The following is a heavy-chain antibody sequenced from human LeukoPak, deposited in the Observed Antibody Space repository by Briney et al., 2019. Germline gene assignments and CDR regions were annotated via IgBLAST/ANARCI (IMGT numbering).Heavy chain of an antibody. CDR3: AKTLRGSSGWSHFDY. J-gene: IGHJ4*02. CDR1: GFTFSSHW. Sequence: PGGSLRLSCAASGFTFSSHWMYWVSQAPGRGLVWVSRINSDGSSTSYADSVKGRFTISRDNAKNTLYLQVNSLRVEDTAVYYCAKTLRGSSGWSHFDYWGQGTLVTVSS. CDR2: INSDGSST. D-gene: IGHD6-19*01. V-gene: IGHV3-74*01.